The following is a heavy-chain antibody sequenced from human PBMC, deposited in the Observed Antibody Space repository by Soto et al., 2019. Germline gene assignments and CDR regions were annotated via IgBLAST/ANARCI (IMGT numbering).Heavy chain of an antibody. Sequence: QVQLQQWGAGLLKPSETLSLTCAVYGGSFSGYYWSWIRQPPGKGLEWIGEINHSGSTNFNPSLKSRVTISVDTSKNQFSLKLSSVTAAATAVYYCARGRRVAVAGTPVDYWGQGTLVTVSS. J-gene: IGHJ4*02. D-gene: IGHD6-19*01. CDR1: GGSFSGYY. CDR3: ARGRRVAVAGTPVDY. CDR2: INHSGST. V-gene: IGHV4-34*01.